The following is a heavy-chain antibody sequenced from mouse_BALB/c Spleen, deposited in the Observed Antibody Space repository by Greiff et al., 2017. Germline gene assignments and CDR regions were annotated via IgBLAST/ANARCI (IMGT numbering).Heavy chain of an antibody. D-gene: IGHD1-1*01. CDR3: ARAWSYGSSSDFDY. J-gene: IGHJ2*01. Sequence: EVQLQQSGAELVKPGASVKLSCTASGYNIKDTYMHWVKQRPEQGLEWIGRIDPANGNTKYDPKFQGKATITADTSSNTAYLQLSSLTSEDTAVYYCARAWSYGSSSDFDYWGQGTTVTVSS. V-gene: IGHV14-3*02. CDR2: IDPANGNT. CDR1: GYNIKDTY.